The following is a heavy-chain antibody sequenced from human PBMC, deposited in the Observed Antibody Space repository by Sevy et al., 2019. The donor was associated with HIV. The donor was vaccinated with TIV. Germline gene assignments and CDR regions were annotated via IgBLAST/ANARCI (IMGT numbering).Heavy chain of an antibody. CDR1: GFTFSNYG. D-gene: IGHD1-1*01. J-gene: IGHJ3*02. CDR2: ISVTSART. CDR3: AKDPNDYCHSFDI. V-gene: IGHV3-23*01. Sequence: GGSLRLSCVGSGFTFSNYGMTWVRQAPGKGLEWVSSISVTSARTYYADSVRGRLTDSRDNSENTLSLQMNSLRAEDTAVYYCAKDPNDYCHSFDIWGQGTLVTVSS.